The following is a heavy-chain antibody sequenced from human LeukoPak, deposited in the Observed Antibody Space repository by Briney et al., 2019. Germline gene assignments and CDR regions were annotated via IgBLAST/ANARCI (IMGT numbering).Heavy chain of an antibody. V-gene: IGHV3-30*18. J-gene: IGHJ4*02. CDR2: ISYDGSNK. D-gene: IGHD3-9*01. Sequence: PSGGSLRLSCAASGFTFSSYGMHWVRQAPGKGLEWMAVISYDGSNKYYADSVKGRFTISRDNSKNTLYLQMNSLRAEDTAVYYCAKERLRYFDWLAYYFDYWGQGTLVTVSS. CDR3: AKERLRYFDWLAYYFDY. CDR1: GFTFSSYG.